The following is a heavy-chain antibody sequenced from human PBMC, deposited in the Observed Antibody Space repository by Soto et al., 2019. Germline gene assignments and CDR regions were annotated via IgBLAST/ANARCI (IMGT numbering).Heavy chain of an antibody. CDR2: ISYDGSNK. D-gene: IGHD3-22*01. CDR1: GFTFSSYA. J-gene: IGHJ6*02. Sequence: QVQLVESGGGVVQPGRSLRLSCAASGFTFSSYAMHWVRQAPGKGLEWVAVISYDGSNKYYADSVKGRFTISRDNSKNTLYLQMNSLRAEDTAAYYCARDRGYYDSSGYYPPSTYGMDVWGQGTTVTVSS. V-gene: IGHV3-30-3*01. CDR3: ARDRGYYDSSGYYPPSTYGMDV.